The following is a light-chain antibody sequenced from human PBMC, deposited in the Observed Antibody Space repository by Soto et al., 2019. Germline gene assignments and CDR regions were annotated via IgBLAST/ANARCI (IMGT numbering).Light chain of an antibody. CDR2: AAS. Sequence: IQMTQSPSSLSASVADRVTITCRASQSISSYLNWYQQKPGKAPKLLIYAASSLQSGVPSRFSGSGSGTDFTLTISSLQPEDFATYYCQQSYSTPTFGQGTRLEIK. CDR3: QQSYSTPT. CDR1: QSISSY. V-gene: IGKV1-39*01. J-gene: IGKJ5*01.